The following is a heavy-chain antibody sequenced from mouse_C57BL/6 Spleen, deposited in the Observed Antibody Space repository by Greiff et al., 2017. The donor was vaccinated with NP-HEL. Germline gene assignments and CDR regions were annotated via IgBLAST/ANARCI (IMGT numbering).Heavy chain of an antibody. CDR2: INPSNGGT. V-gene: IGHV1-53*01. CDR1: GYTFTSYW. D-gene: IGHD1-1*01. J-gene: IGHJ3*01. CDR3: ARSELLKSPWFAY. Sequence: QVQLKQPGTELVKPGASVKLSCKASGYTFTSYWMHWVKQRPGQGLEWIGNINPSNGGTNYNEKFKSKATLTVDKSSSTAYMQLSSLTSEDSAVYYCARSELLKSPWFAYWGQGTLVTVSA.